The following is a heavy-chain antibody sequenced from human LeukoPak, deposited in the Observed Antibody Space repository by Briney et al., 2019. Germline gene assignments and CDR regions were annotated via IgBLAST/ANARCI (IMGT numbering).Heavy chain of an antibody. Sequence: SVKVSCKASGGTFSSYAISWVRQAPGQGLEWMGGIIPIFGTANYAQKFQGRVTITADESTSTAYMELSSLRSEDTAVYYCANAVVVPAADNWFDPWGQATLVTVSS. D-gene: IGHD2-2*01. V-gene: IGHV1-69*13. CDR1: GGTFSSYA. CDR2: IIPIFGTA. CDR3: ANAVVVPAADNWFDP. J-gene: IGHJ5*02.